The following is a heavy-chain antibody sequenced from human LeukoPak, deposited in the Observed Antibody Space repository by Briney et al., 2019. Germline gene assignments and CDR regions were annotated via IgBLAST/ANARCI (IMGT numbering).Heavy chain of an antibody. D-gene: IGHD4-17*01. CDR2: INRDGSST. Sequence: GGSLTLSYAASGFTFSSYWMHWVRQATGKGLVWVSRINRDGSSTSYADSVKGRFTTSRDNANTALYLQMNSLRAEDTDVYYCARLYGAVTIFDYWGQGTLVTVSS. V-gene: IGHV3-74*01. CDR3: ARLYGAVTIFDY. J-gene: IGHJ4*02. CDR1: GFTFSSYW.